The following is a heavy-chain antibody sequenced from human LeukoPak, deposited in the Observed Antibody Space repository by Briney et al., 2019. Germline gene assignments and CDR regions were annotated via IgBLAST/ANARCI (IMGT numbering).Heavy chain of an antibody. J-gene: IGHJ4*02. Sequence: GGSLRLSCAASGFTFSSYAMRWVRQAPGKGLEWVAVISYDGSTKYYADSVKGRFTISRDNSKNTLYLQTNSLRAEDTAVYYCASSRFSGHYYLDYWGQGALVTVSS. CDR3: ASSRFSGHYYLDY. V-gene: IGHV3-30-3*01. CDR2: ISYDGSTK. D-gene: IGHD1-26*01. CDR1: GFTFSSYA.